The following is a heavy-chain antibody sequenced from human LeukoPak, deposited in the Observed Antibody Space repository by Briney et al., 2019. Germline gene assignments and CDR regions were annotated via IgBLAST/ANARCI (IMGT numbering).Heavy chain of an antibody. CDR3: ARDTCSSTSCYYYYGMDV. V-gene: IGHV3-7*03. J-gene: IGHJ6*02. CDR1: GFTFDDYA. Sequence: GGSLRLSCAASGFTFDDYAMHWVRQAPGKGLEWVANIKQDGSEKYYVDSVKGRFTISRDNAKNSLYLQMNSLRAEDTAVYYCARDTCSSTSCYYYYGMDVWGQGTTVTVSS. D-gene: IGHD2-2*01. CDR2: IKQDGSEK.